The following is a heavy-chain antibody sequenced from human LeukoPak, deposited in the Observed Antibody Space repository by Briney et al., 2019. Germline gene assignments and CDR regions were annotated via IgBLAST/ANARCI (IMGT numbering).Heavy chain of an antibody. V-gene: IGHV3-23*01. CDR2: VSGSGGST. CDR1: GFTFSSYA. Sequence: GGSLRLSCAASGFTFSSYAMSWVRQAPGKGLEWVSAVSGSGGSTYYADSVKGLFTISRDNSKNTLYLQMNSLRAEDTAVYFCARDLGFSTFDNWGQGTLVTVSS. CDR3: ARDLGFSTFDN. D-gene: IGHD2/OR15-2a*01. J-gene: IGHJ4*02.